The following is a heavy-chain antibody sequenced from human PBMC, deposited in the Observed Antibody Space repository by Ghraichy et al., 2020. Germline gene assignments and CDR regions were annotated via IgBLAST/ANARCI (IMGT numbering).Heavy chain of an antibody. J-gene: IGHJ3*02. CDR1: GLIFSSYW. Sequence: GSLRLSCAASGLIFSSYWMTWVRQAPGKGLEWVANINQDGREKYYVGSVKGRFTISRDNAKNSLYLQMNNLSAEDTAVYYCSSGDTFDIWGRGTMVTVSS. V-gene: IGHV3-7*03. CDR3: SSGDTFDI. CDR2: INQDGREK. D-gene: IGHD3-10*01.